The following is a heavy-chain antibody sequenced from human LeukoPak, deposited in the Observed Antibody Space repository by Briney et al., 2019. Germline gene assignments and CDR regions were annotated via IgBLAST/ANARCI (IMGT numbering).Heavy chain of an antibody. CDR1: GFTFDDYA. CDR3: ARDRRGITVAGPIDY. V-gene: IGHV3-9*01. CDR2: ISWNSGSI. J-gene: IGHJ4*02. D-gene: IGHD6-19*01. Sequence: GGSLRLSCAASGFTFDDYAMHWVRQAPGKGLEWVSGISWNSGSIGYADSVKGRFTISRDNAKNSLYLQMNSLRAEDTAVYYCARDRRGITVAGPIDYWGQGTLVTFPS.